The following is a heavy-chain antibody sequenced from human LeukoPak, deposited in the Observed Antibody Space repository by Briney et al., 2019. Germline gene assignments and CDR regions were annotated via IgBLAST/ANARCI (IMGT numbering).Heavy chain of an antibody. CDR1: GGTFSGYA. CDR2: IIPILGIA. J-gene: IGHJ6*02. Sequence: SVKVSCKASGGTFSGYAISWVRQAAGQGLEWMGRIIPILGIANYAQKFQGRVTITADKSTSTAYMELSSLRSEDTAVYYCARYMVRGDPRQDYGMDVWGQGTTVTVSS. D-gene: IGHD3-10*01. V-gene: IGHV1-69*04. CDR3: ARYMVRGDPRQDYGMDV.